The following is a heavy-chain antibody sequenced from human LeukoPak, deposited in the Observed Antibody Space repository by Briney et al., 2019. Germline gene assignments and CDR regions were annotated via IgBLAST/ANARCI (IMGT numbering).Heavy chain of an antibody. Sequence: PSETLSLTCAVYGGSFSGYYWSWIRQPPGKGLEWIGEINHSGSTNYNPSLKSRVTISVDTSKNQFSLKLSSVTAADTAVYYCARRWGGRALTVSSKFDYWGQGSLVTVSS. J-gene: IGHJ4*02. CDR1: GGSFSGYY. D-gene: IGHD4-11*01. CDR2: INHSGST. V-gene: IGHV4-34*01. CDR3: ARRWGGRALTVSSKFDY.